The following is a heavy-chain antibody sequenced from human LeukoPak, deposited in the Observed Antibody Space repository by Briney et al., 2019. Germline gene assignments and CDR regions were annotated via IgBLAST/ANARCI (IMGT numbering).Heavy chain of an antibody. CDR3: AKGYSSSDY. J-gene: IGHJ4*02. V-gene: IGHV3-33*06. CDR1: AFTFSYYG. CDR2: IWANGNDE. Sequence: GGSLRLSCTASAFTFSYYGMHWVRQAPGKGLEWVAVIWANGNDEYYADSVRGRFAISRDNSKSTVYLQMTSLRAEDTAVYYCAKGYSSSDYWGQGTLVTVSS. D-gene: IGHD6-6*01.